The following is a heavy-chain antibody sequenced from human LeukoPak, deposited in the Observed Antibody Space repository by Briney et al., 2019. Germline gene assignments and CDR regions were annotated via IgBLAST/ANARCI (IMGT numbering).Heavy chain of an antibody. CDR3: ARQTGSGLFILP. Sequence: SETLSLTCAVYGGSFSGYYWSWIRQPPGKGLEWIGEINHSGSTNYNPSPKSRVTISVDTSKNQFSLKLSSVTAADTAVYYCARQTGSGLFILPGGQGTLVTVSS. D-gene: IGHD3/OR15-3a*01. CDR1: GGSFSGYY. V-gene: IGHV4-34*01. J-gene: IGHJ4*02. CDR2: INHSGST.